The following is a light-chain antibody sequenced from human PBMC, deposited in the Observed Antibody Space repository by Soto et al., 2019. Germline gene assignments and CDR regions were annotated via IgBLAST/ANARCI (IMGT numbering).Light chain of an antibody. Sequence: IQLTQSPSSLSASVGDRVTITCRASQGISSYLAWYQQKPGKAPNLLIYAASTLQSGVPSRFSGSGSGTDFTLTISSLQPEDFATYYCQQVNTYPYTFGQGTNLDIK. CDR3: QQVNTYPYT. CDR1: QGISSY. CDR2: AAS. J-gene: IGKJ2*01. V-gene: IGKV1-9*01.